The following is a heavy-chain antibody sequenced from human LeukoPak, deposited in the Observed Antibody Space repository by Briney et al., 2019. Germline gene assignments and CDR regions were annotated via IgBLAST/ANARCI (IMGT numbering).Heavy chain of an antibody. CDR1: GYTFTGYY. Sequence: ASVKVSCKASGYTFTGYYMHWVRQAPGQGLEWMGWINPNSGGTNYARKFQGRVTMTRDTSISTAYMGLSSLRSEDTAVYYCATLRLNAFDIWGQGTMVTVSS. CDR2: INPNSGGT. V-gene: IGHV1-2*02. D-gene: IGHD3-16*01. J-gene: IGHJ3*02. CDR3: ATLRLNAFDI.